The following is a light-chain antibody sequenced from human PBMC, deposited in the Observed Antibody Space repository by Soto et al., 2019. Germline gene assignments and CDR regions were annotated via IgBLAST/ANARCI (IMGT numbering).Light chain of an antibody. CDR1: QSVGSY. V-gene: IGKV3-11*01. Sequence: ENVLTQSPGSLSLSPGERATLSCRASQSVGSYLAWYQQKPGQAPRLLIYGASNRAPGIPARFSGSGSGTDFTLTISSLEPEDFAVYHCLQRSIGFTFGPGTKVDIK. CDR3: LQRSIGFT. CDR2: GAS. J-gene: IGKJ3*01.